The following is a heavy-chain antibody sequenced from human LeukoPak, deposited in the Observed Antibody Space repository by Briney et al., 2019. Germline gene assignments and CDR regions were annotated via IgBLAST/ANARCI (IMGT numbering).Heavy chain of an antibody. V-gene: IGHV4-30-2*01. CDR2: IYHSGST. J-gene: IGHJ4*02. D-gene: IGHD2-2*01. CDR1: GGSISSGGYS. CDR3: ARGHRKYQLRRYFDY. Sequence: SETLSLTCAVSGGSISSGGYSWSWIRQPPGKGLEWIGYIYHSGSTYYNPSLKSRVTISVDRSKNQFSLKLSSVTAADTAVYYCARGHRKYQLRRYFDYWGQGTLVTVSS.